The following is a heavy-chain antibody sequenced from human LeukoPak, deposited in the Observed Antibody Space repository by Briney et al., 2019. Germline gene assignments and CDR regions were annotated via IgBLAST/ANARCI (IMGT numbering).Heavy chain of an antibody. CDR1: GGSFSGYY. CDR3: ARGGYSGYDPDLFDY. D-gene: IGHD5-12*01. Sequence: SETLSLTCAVYGGSFSGYYWSWIRQPPGKGLEWIGSIYFSGSTYYNPSLKSRLTISVDMSRNQFSLKLSFVTAADTAVYYCARGGYSGYDPDLFDYWGQGTLVTVSS. J-gene: IGHJ4*02. CDR2: IYFSGST. V-gene: IGHV4-34*01.